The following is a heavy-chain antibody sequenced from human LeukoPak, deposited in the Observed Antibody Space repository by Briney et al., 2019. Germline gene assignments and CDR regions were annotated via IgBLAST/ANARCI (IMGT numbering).Heavy chain of an antibody. Sequence: SETLSLTCTVSGVSLSSGDYYWSWIRQPPGKGLEWIVYIYYSGNTYYSPSLKSRVNISVDTSKNQFSLKLSSVTAADTAVYYCARSSRDGHKKYPTDFDYWGQGTLVTVSS. CDR1: GVSLSSGDYY. D-gene: IGHD5-24*01. CDR2: IYYSGNT. CDR3: ARSSRDGHKKYPTDFDY. J-gene: IGHJ4*02. V-gene: IGHV4-30-4*01.